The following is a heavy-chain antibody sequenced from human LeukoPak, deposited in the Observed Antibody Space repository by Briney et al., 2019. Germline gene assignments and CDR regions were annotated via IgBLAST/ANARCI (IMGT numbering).Heavy chain of an antibody. J-gene: IGHJ5*02. CDR3: ARADRLHGGPYLIGP. Sequence: GASVKVSCKTSGYSFTDYYKHWVRQAPGQGLEWMGWINPSSGGTSSAQKFQGRVTMTRDTSITTVYMEVRWLTSDDTAVYYCARADRLHGGPYLIGPWGQGTLVTVSS. CDR1: GYSFTDYY. CDR2: INPSSGGT. V-gene: IGHV1-2*02. D-gene: IGHD2-21*01.